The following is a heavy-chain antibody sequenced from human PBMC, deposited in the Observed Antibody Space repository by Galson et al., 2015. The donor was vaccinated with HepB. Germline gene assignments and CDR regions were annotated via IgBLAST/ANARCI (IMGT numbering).Heavy chain of an antibody. D-gene: IGHD2-2*03. V-gene: IGHV3-21*01. J-gene: IGHJ6*02. Sequence: SLRISCAGYGFTFSSSSMNWVRQAPGTRLEWVSSISSSSSDIYYADSVKGRFTISRDNANNSLYLQMNSLRAEDTAVYYCARDGCGMDVWGQGTTVTVFS. CDR3: ARDGCGMDV. CDR1: GFTFSSSS. CDR2: ISSSSSDI.